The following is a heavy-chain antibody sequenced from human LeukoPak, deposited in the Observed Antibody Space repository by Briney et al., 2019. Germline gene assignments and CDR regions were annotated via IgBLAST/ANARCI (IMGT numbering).Heavy chain of an antibody. D-gene: IGHD5-24*01. J-gene: IGHJ4*02. Sequence: GKSLRLSCAASGFTFSGYPIHWVRQAPGKGLEWVAVISYDGSNKYYADSVKGRFTISRDNSKNTLYLQMNSLRAEDTAVYYCARDEEDGYNVNRLDYWGQGTLVTVSS. CDR3: ARDEEDGYNVNRLDY. CDR2: ISYDGSNK. V-gene: IGHV3-30-3*01. CDR1: GFTFSGYP.